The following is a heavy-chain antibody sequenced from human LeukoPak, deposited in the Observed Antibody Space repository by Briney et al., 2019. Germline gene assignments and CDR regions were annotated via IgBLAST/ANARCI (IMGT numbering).Heavy chain of an antibody. CDR3: ASLTGERKLYYFDY. CDR1: GFTFSSYS. D-gene: IGHD7-27*01. V-gene: IGHV3-21*01. CDR2: ISSSSSYI. Sequence: PGGSLRLYCAASGFTFSSYSMNWVRQAPGKGLEWVSSISSSSSYIYYADSVKGRFTISRDNAKNSLYLQMNSLRAEDTAVYYCASLTGERKLYYFDYWGQGTLVTVSS. J-gene: IGHJ4*02.